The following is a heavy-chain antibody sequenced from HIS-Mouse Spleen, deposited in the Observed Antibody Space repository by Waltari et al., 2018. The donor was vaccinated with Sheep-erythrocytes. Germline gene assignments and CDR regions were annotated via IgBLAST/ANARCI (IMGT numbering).Heavy chain of an antibody. Sequence: VQLVESGGGWVQPGRSMSHSCAAPGFSSDDYAMHGVGRAPGKGLGWVSGISWNGGSIGYADSVKGRFTISRDNAKNSLYLQMNSLRAEDTALYYCAKDISRNIVVVPAAVGDYWGQGTLVTVSS. J-gene: IGHJ4*02. V-gene: IGHV3-9*02. CDR1: GFSSDDYA. CDR2: ISWNGGSI. CDR3: AKDISRNIVVVPAAVGDY. D-gene: IGHD2-2*01.